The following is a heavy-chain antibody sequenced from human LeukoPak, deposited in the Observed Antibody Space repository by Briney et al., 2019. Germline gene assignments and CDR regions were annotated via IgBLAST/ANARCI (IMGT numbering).Heavy chain of an antibody. CDR3: ARNGAWGSYRLHDF. V-gene: IGHV1-2*02. D-gene: IGHD3-16*02. CDR2: INPNSGGT. J-gene: IGHJ4*02. CDR1: GYTFTGYY. Sequence: ASVKVSCKASGYTFTGYYIHWVRQAPGQGLEWMGWINPNSGGTNFARRFQGRVTVTSNTSISTAYMELTNLISDDTAVYYCARNGAWGSYRLHDFWGQGTLVTVSS.